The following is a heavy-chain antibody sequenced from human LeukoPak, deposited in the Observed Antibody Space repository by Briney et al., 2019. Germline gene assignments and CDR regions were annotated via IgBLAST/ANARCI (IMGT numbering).Heavy chain of an antibody. V-gene: IGHV3-53*01. Sequence: GGSLRLSCAASGFTVSSNCMSWVRQAPGKGLEWVSIIYSGGSTYYADSVKGRFTISRDNSKNTLYLQMNSLRAEDTAVYYCARESASRGFFDPWGQGTLVTVSS. CDR1: GFTVSSNC. CDR3: ARESASRGFFDP. CDR2: IYSGGST. J-gene: IGHJ5*02. D-gene: IGHD2-2*01.